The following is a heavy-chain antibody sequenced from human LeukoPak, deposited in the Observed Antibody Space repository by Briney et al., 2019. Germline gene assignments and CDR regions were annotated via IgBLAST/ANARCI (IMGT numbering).Heavy chain of an antibody. CDR1: GGSISNYY. Sequence: SETLSLTCIVSGGSISNYYWSWIRQPPGKGLEWIGYISHSGSTNYSPSLKSRVTISLDTSKNQFSLKLSSVTAADTAVYYCAGHHPRNTVDFWGQGTLVTVSS. J-gene: IGHJ4*02. CDR2: ISHSGST. D-gene: IGHD2/OR15-2a*01. V-gene: IGHV4-59*08. CDR3: AGHHPRNTVDF.